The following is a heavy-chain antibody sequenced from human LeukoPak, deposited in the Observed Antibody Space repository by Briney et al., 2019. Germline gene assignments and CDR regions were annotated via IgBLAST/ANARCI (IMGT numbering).Heavy chain of an antibody. Sequence: SVKVSCKASGGTFSSYAISWVRQAPGQGLEWMGGIIPIFGTANYAQKFQGRVTITADESTSTAYMELSSLRSEDTAVYYCARDIRQKGYYYDSSGYYYGDAFDIWGQGTMVTVSS. CDR3: ARDIRQKGYYYDSSGYYYGDAFDI. D-gene: IGHD3-22*01. J-gene: IGHJ3*02. V-gene: IGHV1-69*01. CDR2: IIPIFGTA. CDR1: GGTFSSYA.